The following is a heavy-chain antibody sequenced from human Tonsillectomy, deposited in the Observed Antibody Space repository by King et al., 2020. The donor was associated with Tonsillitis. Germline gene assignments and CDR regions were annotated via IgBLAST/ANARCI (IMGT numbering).Heavy chain of an antibody. CDR1: GFTFGSYA. Sequence: VQLVESGGGLVQPGGSLRLSCAASGFTFGSYAMSWVRQAPGKGLEWVSTIRGSGDSTYYADSVKGRFTISRDNSKNTLYLQMNSLRAEDTAVYYCAQRLRLNFTPDAFDIWGQGTLVTVSS. D-gene: IGHD5-24*01. J-gene: IGHJ3*02. V-gene: IGHV3-23*04. CDR2: IRGSGDST. CDR3: AQRLRLNFTPDAFDI.